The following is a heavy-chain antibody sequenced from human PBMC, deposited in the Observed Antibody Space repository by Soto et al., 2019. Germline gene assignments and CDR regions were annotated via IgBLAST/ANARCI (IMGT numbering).Heavy chain of an antibody. J-gene: IGHJ6*02. D-gene: IGHD3-10*01. CDR1: GGSISSGDYY. CDR2: IYYSGST. CDR3: ARPHYYGSGRIYYYYGMDV. V-gene: IGHV4-39*01. Sequence: SETLSLTCTVSGGSISSGDYYWSWIRQPPGKGLEWIGCIYYSGSTYYNPSLKSRVTISVDTSKNQFSLKLSSVTAADTAVYYCARPHYYGSGRIYYYYGMDVWGQGTTVTVSS.